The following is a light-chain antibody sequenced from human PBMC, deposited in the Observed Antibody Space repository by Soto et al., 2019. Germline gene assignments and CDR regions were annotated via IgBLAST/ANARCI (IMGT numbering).Light chain of an antibody. CDR2: DVS. CDR3: CSYAGSFDYV. Sequence: QSVLTQPRSLSGSTGQSVTISYTGTSSDVGGYNYVSWYQQHPGKAPKLMIYDVSKRPSGVPDRFSGSKSGNTASLTISGLQAEDEADYYCCSYAGSFDYVFGTGTKVTV. J-gene: IGLJ1*01. CDR1: SSDVGGYNY. V-gene: IGLV2-11*01.